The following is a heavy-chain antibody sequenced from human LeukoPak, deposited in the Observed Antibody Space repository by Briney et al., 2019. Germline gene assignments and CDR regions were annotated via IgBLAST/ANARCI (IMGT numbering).Heavy chain of an antibody. J-gene: IGHJ4*02. Sequence: ASVKVSCKVSGYTLTELSMHWVRQAPGKGLEWMGGFDPEDGETIYAQKFQGRVTMTEDKSTDTAYMELSSLRSEDTAVYYCATAGPVRYFDWLLDYWGQGTLVTVSS. CDR2: FDPEDGET. CDR3: ATAGPVRYFDWLLDY. CDR1: GYTLTELS. V-gene: IGHV1-24*01. D-gene: IGHD3-9*01.